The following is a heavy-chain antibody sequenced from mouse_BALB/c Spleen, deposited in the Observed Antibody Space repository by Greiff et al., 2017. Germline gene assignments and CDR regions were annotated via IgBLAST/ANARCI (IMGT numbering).Heavy chain of an antibody. CDR1: GYTFTDYN. D-gene: IGHD2-14*01. Sequence: EVQLQQSGPELVKPGASVKIPCKASGYTFTDYNMDWVKQSHGKSLEWIGDINPNNGGTIYNQKFKGKATLTVDKSSSTAYMELRSLTSEDTAVYYCARGAYYRQFAYWGQGTLVTVSA. CDR2: INPNNGGT. CDR3: ARGAYYRQFAY. J-gene: IGHJ3*01. V-gene: IGHV1-18*01.